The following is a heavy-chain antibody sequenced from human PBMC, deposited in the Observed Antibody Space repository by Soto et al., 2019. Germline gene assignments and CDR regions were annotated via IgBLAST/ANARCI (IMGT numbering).Heavy chain of an antibody. CDR3: ARDSTNWFDY. CDR1: GGSVSSGSYY. D-gene: IGHD1-1*01. J-gene: IGHJ4*02. V-gene: IGHV4-61*01. CDR2: IYYSGST. Sequence: KPSETLSLTCTVSGGSVSSGSYYWSWIRQPPGKGLEWIGYIYYSGSTNYNPSLKSRVTISVDTSENQFSLKLSSVTAADTAVYYCARDSTNWFDYWGQGTLVTVSS.